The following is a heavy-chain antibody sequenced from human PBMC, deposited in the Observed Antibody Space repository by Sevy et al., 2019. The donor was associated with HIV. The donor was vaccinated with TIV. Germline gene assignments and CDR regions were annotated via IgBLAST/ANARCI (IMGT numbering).Heavy chain of an antibody. V-gene: IGHV4-38-2*01. Sequence: SETLSLTCAVSGYSISSGYYWGWIRQPPGKGLEWIGSIYHSGSTYYNPSLKSRVTISVDTSKNQFSLKLSSVTTADTAVYYCARHPGYCSSTSCSLYYFDYWCQGTLVTVSS. D-gene: IGHD2-2*01. CDR1: GYSISSGYY. CDR2: IYHSGST. J-gene: IGHJ4*02. CDR3: ARHPGYCSSTSCSLYYFDY.